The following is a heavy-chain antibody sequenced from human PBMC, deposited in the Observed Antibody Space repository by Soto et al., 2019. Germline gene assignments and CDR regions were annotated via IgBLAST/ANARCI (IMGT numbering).Heavy chain of an antibody. CDR3: ARGHTYNWGH. D-gene: IGHD1-1*01. CDR2: IYHSGTT. V-gene: IGHV4-4*02. Sequence: QVHLQESGPGLVKPSGTLSLTCAVSGVSISSANWCSWVRQPPGKGLEFIGEIYHSGTTNYNPSLKSRVTISMDTSKNQFSLNLSSVTAADTAVYYCARGHTYNWGHWGQGTLVTVSS. CDR1: GVSISSANW. J-gene: IGHJ4*02.